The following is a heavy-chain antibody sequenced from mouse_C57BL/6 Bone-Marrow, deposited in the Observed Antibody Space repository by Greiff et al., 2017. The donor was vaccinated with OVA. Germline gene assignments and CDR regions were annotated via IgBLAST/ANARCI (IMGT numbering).Heavy chain of an antibody. CDR3: TDYYDGD. D-gene: IGHD1-1*02. CDR2: IDPANGDT. CDR1: GFNIKDDY. J-gene: IGHJ2*01. Sequence: VQLQQSGAELVRPGASVKLSCTASGFNIKDDYMHWVKQRPEQGLEWIGWIDPANGDTEYASQFPGKATITSDTASNTAYLQLSSLTSEDTAVYYCTDYYDGDWGQGTTLTVSS. V-gene: IGHV14-4*01.